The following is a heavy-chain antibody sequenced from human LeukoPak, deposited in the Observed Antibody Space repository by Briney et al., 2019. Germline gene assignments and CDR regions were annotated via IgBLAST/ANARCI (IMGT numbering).Heavy chain of an antibody. D-gene: IGHD3-9*01. CDR3: ARGDILTGYYGNWYFDL. Sequence: SETLSLTCAVYGGSFSDYYWSWICQPPGKGLEWIGEINHSGSTNYNPSLKSRVTISVDTSKNQFSLKLSSVTAADTAVYYRARGDILTGYYGNWYFDLWGRGTLVTVSS. J-gene: IGHJ2*01. CDR1: GGSFSDYY. V-gene: IGHV4-34*01. CDR2: INHSGST.